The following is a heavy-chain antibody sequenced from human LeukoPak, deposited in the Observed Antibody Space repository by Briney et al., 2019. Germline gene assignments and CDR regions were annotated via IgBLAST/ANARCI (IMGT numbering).Heavy chain of an antibody. V-gene: IGHV4-39*07. J-gene: IGHJ4*02. CDR1: GGFISSSSYY. Sequence: SETLSLTCTVSGGFISSSSYYWGWIRQPPGKGLEWIGSIYYSGSTYYNPSLKSRVTISVDTSKNQFSLKLSSVAAADTAVYYCARYSGYDVSCFDYWGQGTLVTVSS. CDR2: IYYSGST. D-gene: IGHD5-12*01. CDR3: ARYSGYDVSCFDY.